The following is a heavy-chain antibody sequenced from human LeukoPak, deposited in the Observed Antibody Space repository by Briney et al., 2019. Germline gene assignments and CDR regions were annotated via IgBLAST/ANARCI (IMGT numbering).Heavy chain of an antibody. CDR1: GGSFSGYY. CDR3: ARVPPRCSSTSCYGIFDY. D-gene: IGHD2-2*01. J-gene: IGHJ4*02. V-gene: IGHV4-34*01. CDR2: FNHSGST. Sequence: PSETLSLTCAVYGGSFSGYYWSWIRQPPGKGLEWIGEFNHSGSTNYNPSLKSRVTISVDTSKNQFSLKLSSVTAADTAVYYCARVPPRCSSTSCYGIFDYWGQGTLVTVSS.